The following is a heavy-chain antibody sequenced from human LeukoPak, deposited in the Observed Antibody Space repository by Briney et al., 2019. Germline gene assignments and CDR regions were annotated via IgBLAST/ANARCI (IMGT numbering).Heavy chain of an antibody. CDR2: IYWNSCAI. D-gene: IGHD3-3*01. CDR1: VFTLDDYA. V-gene: IGHV3-9*03. Sequence: GGSLRLSCAASVFTLDDYAMHWVRQVPGKGREWVASIYWNSCAIGYAACVKGRFNIYRDNDKNPLYLQMNSLRPEDMALYYCAKGRYYDFWSYFDYWGQGTLVTVSS. CDR3: AKGRYYDFWSYFDY. J-gene: IGHJ4*02.